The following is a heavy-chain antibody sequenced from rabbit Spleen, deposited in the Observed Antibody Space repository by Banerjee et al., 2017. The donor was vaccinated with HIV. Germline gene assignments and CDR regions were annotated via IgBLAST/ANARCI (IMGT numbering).Heavy chain of an antibody. CDR2: IYVRSSGST. CDR3: ARDSAGADGYYYAMNL. V-gene: IGHV1S45*01. J-gene: IGHJ4*01. Sequence: QEQLVESGGGLVQPEGSLTLTCTASGFSFSSSYYMCWVRQAPGKGLEWIGCIYVRSSGSTYYASWAKGRFTISKTSSTTVTLQMTSLTAADAATYFCARDSAGADGYYYAMNLWGPGTLVTVS. D-gene: IGHD6-1*01. CDR1: GFSFSSSYY.